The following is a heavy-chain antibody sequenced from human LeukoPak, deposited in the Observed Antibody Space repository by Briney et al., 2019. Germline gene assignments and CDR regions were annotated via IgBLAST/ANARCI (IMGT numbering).Heavy chain of an antibody. CDR3: ARLVTEYGDYATYYYYYMDV. J-gene: IGHJ6*03. D-gene: IGHD4-17*01. CDR2: IYYSGST. V-gene: IGHV4-39*01. CDR1: GGSISSSSYY. Sequence: PSETLSLTCTVSGGSISSSSYYWGWIRQPPGKGPEWIGSIYYSGSTYYNPSLKSRVTISVDTSKNQFSLKLSSVTAADTAVYYCARLVTEYGDYATYYYYYMDVWGKGTTVTISS.